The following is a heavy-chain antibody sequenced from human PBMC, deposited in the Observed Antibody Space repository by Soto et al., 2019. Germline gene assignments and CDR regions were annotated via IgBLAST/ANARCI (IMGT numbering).Heavy chain of an antibody. J-gene: IGHJ4*02. CDR3: ARPPTMIRGASEPFDY. Sequence: SGPTLVNPTQTLTLTCAFSVFSLITSGVSVCCIGQPPGKSLEWLALIYLDDDKGYVPCLKSSLTITKDTSKNQVFLTLTNVDFLDTAXYXFARPPTMIRGASEPFDYWGQGTLVTVSS. CDR1: VFSLITSGVS. D-gene: IGHD3-10*01. V-gene: IGHV2-5*05. CDR2: IYLDDDK.